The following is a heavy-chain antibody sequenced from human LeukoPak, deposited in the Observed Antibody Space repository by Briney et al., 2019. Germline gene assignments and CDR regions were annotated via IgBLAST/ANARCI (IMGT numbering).Heavy chain of an antibody. CDR3: VRESEYYFDHSASFDY. CDR1: GFTFTAYL. D-gene: IGHD3-22*01. J-gene: IGHJ4*02. V-gene: IGHV3-30-3*01. CDR2: MSSDGNAM. Sequence: GGSLRLSCAASGFTFTAYLIHWVRQAPGKGLEWVAVMSSDGNAMFYADSVKGRFTISRDNSKNTLYLQMNSLRAEDTAVYYCVRESEYYFDHSASFDYWGQGTLVTVPS.